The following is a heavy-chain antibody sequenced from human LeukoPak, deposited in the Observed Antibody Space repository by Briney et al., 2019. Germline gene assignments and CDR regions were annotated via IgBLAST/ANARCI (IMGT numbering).Heavy chain of an antibody. CDR2: INHSGST. D-gene: IGHD3-22*01. CDR3: ARGDYYDSSGYYYHDY. V-gene: IGHV4-34*01. J-gene: IGHJ4*02. Sequence: SETLSLTCAVYGGSFSGYYWSWIRQPPGKGLEWIGEINHSGSTNYNPSLKSRVTISVDTSKSQFSLKLSSVTAADTAVYYCARGDYYDSSGYYYHDYWGQGTLVTVSS. CDR1: GGSFSGYY.